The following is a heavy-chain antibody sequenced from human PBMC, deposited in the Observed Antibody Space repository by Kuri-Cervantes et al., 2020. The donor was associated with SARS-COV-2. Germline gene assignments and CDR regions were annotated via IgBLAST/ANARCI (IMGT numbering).Heavy chain of an antibody. J-gene: IGHJ4*02. CDR1: GFTFSSYA. D-gene: IGHD3-9*01. CDR3: ARTYYDILTGYCPFDY. Sequence: GESLKISCAASGFTFSSYAMHWVRQAPGKGLEWVAVISYDGSNKYYADSVKGRFTISRDNAKNSLYLQMNSLRDEDTAVYYCARTYYDILTGYCPFDYWGQGTLVTVSS. V-gene: IGHV3-30-3*01. CDR2: ISYDGSNK.